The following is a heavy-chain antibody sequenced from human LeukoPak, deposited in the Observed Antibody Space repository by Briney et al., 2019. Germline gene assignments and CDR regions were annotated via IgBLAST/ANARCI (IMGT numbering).Heavy chain of an antibody. CDR3: ARGTAYYYGSGSTPPYYMDV. CDR2: IYTSGST. CDR1: GVSISSYY. D-gene: IGHD3-10*01. Sequence: PSETLSLTCTASGVSISSYYWSWIRQPAGKGLEWIGRIYTSGSTNYNPSLKSRVTMSVDTSKNQFSLKLSSVTAADTAVYYCARGTAYYYGSGSTPPYYMDVWGKGTTVTVSS. J-gene: IGHJ6*03. V-gene: IGHV4-4*07.